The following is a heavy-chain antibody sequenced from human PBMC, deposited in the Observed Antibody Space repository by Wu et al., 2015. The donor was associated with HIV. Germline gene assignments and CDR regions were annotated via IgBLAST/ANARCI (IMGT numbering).Heavy chain of an antibody. CDR3: ASSASTTIGEYFQD. CDR2: ISPYNGNT. J-gene: IGHJ1*01. D-gene: IGHD4-11*01. V-gene: IGHV1-18*01. Sequence: QVQLVQSGVEVKKPGASVKVSCKASAYTFSRSAISWVRQAPGQGLEWMGWISPYNGNTKYAHRFQDRVTMTTNTSATTAYVELRSLRSDDTAVYYCASSASTTIGEYFQDWGQGTLVTVSS. CDR1: AYTFSRSA.